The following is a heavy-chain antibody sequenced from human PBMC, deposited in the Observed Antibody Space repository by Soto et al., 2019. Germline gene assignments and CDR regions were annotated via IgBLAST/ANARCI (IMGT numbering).Heavy chain of an antibody. CDR1: GGTFSSYA. J-gene: IGHJ2*01. CDR3: AREGKYCREQERFWYFYL. D-gene: IGHD6-6*01. CDR2: IIPIFGTA. Sequence: QVQLVQSGAEVKKPGSSVKVSCKASGGTFSSYAISWVRQAPGQGLEWMGGIIPIFGTANYAQKFQGRVTITADETTSTDYMEMSSLRSEVTAVYYCAREGKYCREQERFWYFYLWVRGTLVAVFS. V-gene: IGHV1-69*12.